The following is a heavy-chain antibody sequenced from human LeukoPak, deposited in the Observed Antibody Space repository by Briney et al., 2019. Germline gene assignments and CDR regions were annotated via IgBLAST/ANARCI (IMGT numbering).Heavy chain of an antibody. J-gene: IGHJ3*02. CDR1: GFTFDDYG. Sequence: PGGSLRLSCAASGFTFDDYGLSWVRQPPGKGLGWFSGINWNGGSTGYADSVKGRFTISRDNAKNSLYLQMNSLRAEDTALYYCARDADYGGAFDIWGQGTMVTVSS. V-gene: IGHV3-20*04. CDR3: ARDADYGGAFDI. CDR2: INWNGGST. D-gene: IGHD4-17*01.